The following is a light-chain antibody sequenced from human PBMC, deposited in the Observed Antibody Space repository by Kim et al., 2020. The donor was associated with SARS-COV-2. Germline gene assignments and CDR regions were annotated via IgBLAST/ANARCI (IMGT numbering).Light chain of an antibody. V-gene: IGLV3-1*01. CDR2: QDN. J-gene: IGLJ1*01. CDR3: QAWDSSTHNYV. Sequence: SYELTQPPSVSVSPGQTASITCSGYKLGDKYVSWYHQKPGQSPVEVIYQDNQRPSGIPERFSGSNSGNTATLTISGTQAMDEADYYCQAWDSSTHNYV. CDR1: KLGDKY.